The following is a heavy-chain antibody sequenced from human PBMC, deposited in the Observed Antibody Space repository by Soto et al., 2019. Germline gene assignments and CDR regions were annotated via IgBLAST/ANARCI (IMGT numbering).Heavy chain of an antibody. CDR2: ISAYNGNT. Sequence: GASVKVSCKASGYTFTSYGISWVRQAPGQGLEWMGWISAYNGNTNYARKLQGRVTMTTDTSTSTAYMELRSLRSDDTAVYYCARDTGITMVRGVIITNNWFDPWGQGTLVTVSS. CDR1: GYTFTSYG. V-gene: IGHV1-18*01. CDR3: ARDTGITMVRGVIITNNWFDP. J-gene: IGHJ5*02. D-gene: IGHD3-10*01.